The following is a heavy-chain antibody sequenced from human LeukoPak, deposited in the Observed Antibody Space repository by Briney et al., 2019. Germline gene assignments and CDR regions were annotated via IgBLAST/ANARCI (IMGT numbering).Heavy chain of an antibody. CDR3: AKVQRGDFDY. CDR1: GFTFSRYW. J-gene: IGHJ4*02. D-gene: IGHD6-25*01. CDR2: ISGSGGST. V-gene: IGHV3-23*01. Sequence: PGGSLRLSCVGSGFTFSRYWLNWVRQAPGKGLEWVSAISGSGGSTYYADSVKGRFTISRDNSKNTLYLQMNSLRAEDTAVYYCAKVQRGDFDYWGQGTLVTVSS.